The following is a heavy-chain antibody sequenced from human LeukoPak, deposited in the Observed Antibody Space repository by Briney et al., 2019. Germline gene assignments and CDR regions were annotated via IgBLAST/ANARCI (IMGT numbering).Heavy chain of an antibody. Sequence: GSLRLSCAASGFTFSSYSVNWVRQPPGKGLEWIGSIFHSGSTYYNPSLKSRVTISVDTSKNQFSLKLTSVTAADTAVYYCARSWFSTGPADYWGQGTLVTVSS. CDR3: ARSWFSTGPADY. J-gene: IGHJ4*02. CDR1: GFTFSSYS. CDR2: IFHSGST. V-gene: IGHV4-38-2*01. D-gene: IGHD6-13*01.